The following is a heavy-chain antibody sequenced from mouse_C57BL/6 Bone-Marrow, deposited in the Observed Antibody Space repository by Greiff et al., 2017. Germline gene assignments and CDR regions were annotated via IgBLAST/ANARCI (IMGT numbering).Heavy chain of an antibody. V-gene: IGHV1-72*01. Sequence: QVQLQQPGAELVKPGASVKLSCKASGYTFTSYWMHWVKQRPGRGLEWIGRGYPNSGGTKYNEKFKSKATLTVDKPSSTAYMQLSSLTSEDSAVYYCARYPPGGIYAMDYWGQGTSVTVSS. CDR2: GYPNSGGT. CDR1: GYTFTSYW. CDR3: ARYPPGGIYAMDY. J-gene: IGHJ4*01.